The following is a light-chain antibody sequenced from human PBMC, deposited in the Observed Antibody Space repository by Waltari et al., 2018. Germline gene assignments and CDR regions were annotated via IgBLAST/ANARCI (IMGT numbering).Light chain of an antibody. J-gene: IGLJ2*01. CDR1: SSNIGDSA. V-gene: IGLV1-36*01. CDR2: YDD. CDR3: AAWDISLNALI. Sequence: QSALTQPPSVSGAPRQRVTISCSGSSSNIGDSAVNWYQQFPGKSPRLVIYYDDLRAAGVSDRCSGSKSGSSASLTISGLQSEDEAIYFCAAWDISLNALIFGGGTKLTVL.